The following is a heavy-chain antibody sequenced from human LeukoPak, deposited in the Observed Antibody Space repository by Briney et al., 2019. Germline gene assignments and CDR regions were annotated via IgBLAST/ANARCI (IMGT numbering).Heavy chain of an antibody. CDR3: ATGAAGREDYFDY. D-gene: IGHD1-26*01. Sequence: ASVKVSCKASGYTFTVYYMHWVRQAPGQGLEWMGWINPNSGGTNYAQELQGWVTMTRDTSISTAYMELSRLRSEDTAVYYCATGAAGREDYFDYWGQGTLVTVSS. J-gene: IGHJ4*02. CDR1: GYTFTVYY. CDR2: INPNSGGT. V-gene: IGHV1-2*04.